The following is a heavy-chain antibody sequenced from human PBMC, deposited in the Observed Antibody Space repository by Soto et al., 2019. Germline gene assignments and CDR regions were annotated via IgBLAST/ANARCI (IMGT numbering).Heavy chain of an antibody. J-gene: IGHJ4*02. CDR2: ISYDGSNR. CDR1: VFPFTTYG. V-gene: IGHV3-30*03. Sequence: QVQLVESGGGVVQPGRSLRLSCAATVFPFTTYGMHWVREGPGKGLEWVAVISYDGSNRYYADSVKGRFTISRDNSKNTRYLQMNSLRPEDTALYYCVGGQYYFDYRGQGTLVTVSS. CDR3: VGGQYYFDY. D-gene: IGHD3-10*01.